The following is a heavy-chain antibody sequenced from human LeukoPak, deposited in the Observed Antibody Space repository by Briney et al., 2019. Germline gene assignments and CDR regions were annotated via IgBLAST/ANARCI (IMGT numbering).Heavy chain of an antibody. CDR1: VGSFSGYY. V-gene: IGHV4-34*01. CDR2: INHRGST. D-gene: IGHD1-7*01. Sequence: PSETLSLTCAVYVGSFSGYYWSWIRQPPGKGLEWIGEINHRGSTNYNPSLKSRVTISVDTSKNQFSLKLSSVTAADTAVYYCARAEPNWNYLSASRFDYWGQGTLVTVSS. CDR3: ARAEPNWNYLSASRFDY. J-gene: IGHJ4*02.